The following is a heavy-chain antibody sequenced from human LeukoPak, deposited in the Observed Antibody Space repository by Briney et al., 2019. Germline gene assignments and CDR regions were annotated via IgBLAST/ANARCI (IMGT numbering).Heavy chain of an antibody. CDR3: AREGKRDDYNFFDY. Sequence: GGSLRLSCAASGFRVSGYDLNWIRQAPGKGLEWIAYISISSSNIHYADSVRGRFTISRDNANISLYLQLSSLRVEDTAVHYCAREGKRDDYNFFDYWGQGTLVTVSS. J-gene: IGHJ4*02. CDR1: GFRVSGYD. CDR2: ISISSSNI. V-gene: IGHV3-11*06. D-gene: IGHD5-24*01.